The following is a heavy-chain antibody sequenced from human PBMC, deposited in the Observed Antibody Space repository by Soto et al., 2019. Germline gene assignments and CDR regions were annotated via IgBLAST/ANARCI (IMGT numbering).Heavy chain of an antibody. CDR1: GFTFSSYG. J-gene: IGHJ4*02. V-gene: IGHV3-33*01. D-gene: IGHD3-3*01. CDR2: IWYDGSNK. Sequence: SGGSLRLSCAASGFTFSSYGMHWVRQAPGKGLEWVAVIWYDGSNKYYADSVKGRFTISRDNSKNTLYLQMNSLRAEDTAVYYCARDFPLSGWNYYFDYWGQGTLVTVS. CDR3: ARDFPLSGWNYYFDY.